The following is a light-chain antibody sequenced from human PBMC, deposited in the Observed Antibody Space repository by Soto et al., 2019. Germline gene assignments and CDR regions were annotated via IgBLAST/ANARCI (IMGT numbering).Light chain of an antibody. CDR1: QSVNSGY. J-gene: IGKJ1*01. Sequence: EIVLTQSPGTLSLSPGERANLSCRASQSVNSGYLAWYQHTPCQAPRLLIYDTSTRSTGNPDRFSGSGSGTYFNLTISRLEPEDFAVFYCQQYGSSPRTFGQGTKVEIK. CDR2: DTS. V-gene: IGKV3-20*01. CDR3: QQYGSSPRT.